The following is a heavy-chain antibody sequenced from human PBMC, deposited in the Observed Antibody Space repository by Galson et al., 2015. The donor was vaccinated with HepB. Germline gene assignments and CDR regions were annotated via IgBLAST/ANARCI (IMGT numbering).Heavy chain of an antibody. CDR2: ISWNSGSI. Sequence: SLRLSCAASGFTFDDYAMHWVRQAPGKGLEWVSGISWNSGSIGYADSVKGRFTISRDNAKNSLYLQMNSLRAEDTALYYCAKASGYSSSWYLDYWGQGTLVTVSS. J-gene: IGHJ4*02. V-gene: IGHV3-9*01. CDR1: GFTFDDYA. CDR3: AKASGYSSSWYLDY. D-gene: IGHD6-13*01.